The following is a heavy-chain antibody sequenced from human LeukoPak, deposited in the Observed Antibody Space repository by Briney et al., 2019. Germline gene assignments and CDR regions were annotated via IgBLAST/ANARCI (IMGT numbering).Heavy chain of an antibody. D-gene: IGHD3-10*01. CDR1: GGSISSGGYY. Sequence: SETLSLTCTVSGGSISSGGYYWSWIRQHPGKGLEWIGYIYYSGSTYYNPSLKSRVTISVDTSKNQFSLKLSSVTAADTAVYYCARVYYGSGSLGFDPWGQGTLVTVSS. J-gene: IGHJ5*02. CDR3: ARVYYGSGSLGFDP. CDR2: IYYSGST. V-gene: IGHV4-31*03.